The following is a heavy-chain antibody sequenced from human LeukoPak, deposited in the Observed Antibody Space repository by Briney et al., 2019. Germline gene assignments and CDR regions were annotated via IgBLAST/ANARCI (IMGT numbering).Heavy chain of an antibody. D-gene: IGHD6-19*01. CDR2: ISSSGSTI. V-gene: IGHV3-48*03. CDR3: AKDAMAVAGPYYFDY. Sequence: PGGSLRLSCAASGFTFTSYEMNWVRQAPGKGLEWVSYISSSGSTIYYADSVKGRFTISRDNSKNSLYLQMNSLRTEDTALYYCAKDAMAVAGPYYFDYWGQGTLVTVSS. J-gene: IGHJ4*02. CDR1: GFTFTSYE.